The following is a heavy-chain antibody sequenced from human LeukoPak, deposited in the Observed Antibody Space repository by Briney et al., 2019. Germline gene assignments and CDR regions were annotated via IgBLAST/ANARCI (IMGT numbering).Heavy chain of an antibody. Sequence: PGGSLRLSCAASGFTFSSYSMNWVRQAPGKGLEWVSSISSSSSYIYYADSVKGRFTISRGNAKNTLYLQMNSLRAEDTAVYYCAKENGEMATIGDAFDIWGQGTMVTVSS. CDR1: GFTFSSYS. J-gene: IGHJ3*02. D-gene: IGHD5-24*01. CDR3: AKENGEMATIGDAFDI. CDR2: ISSSSSYI. V-gene: IGHV3-21*04.